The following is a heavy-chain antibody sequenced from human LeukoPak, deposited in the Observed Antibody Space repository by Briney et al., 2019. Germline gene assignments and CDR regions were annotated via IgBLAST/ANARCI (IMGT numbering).Heavy chain of an antibody. CDR2: IYYSGST. D-gene: IGHD4-17*01. Sequence: SETLSLTCTVSGGSISSYSWSWIRQPPGKRLEWIGYIYYSGSTDYNPSLKSRVTISVDTSKNQFSLKLNSVTAADTAVYYCAREGYGDYVGYWGQGTLVTVSS. J-gene: IGHJ4*02. CDR1: GGSISSYS. CDR3: AREGYGDYVGY. V-gene: IGHV4-59*01.